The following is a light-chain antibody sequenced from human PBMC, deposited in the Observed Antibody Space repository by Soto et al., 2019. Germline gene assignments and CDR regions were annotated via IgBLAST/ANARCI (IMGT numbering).Light chain of an antibody. Sequence: QSALTQPRSVSGSPGQSVTISCTGTSSDVGGYNYVSWYRQHPGKAPKLMIHEVTKRPSGVPDRFSGSKSGNTASLTVSGLQAEDEAEYYCSSYAGLNNLAVFGGGTKLTVL. J-gene: IGLJ2*01. V-gene: IGLV2-8*01. CDR2: EVT. CDR3: SSYAGLNNLAV. CDR1: SSDVGGYNY.